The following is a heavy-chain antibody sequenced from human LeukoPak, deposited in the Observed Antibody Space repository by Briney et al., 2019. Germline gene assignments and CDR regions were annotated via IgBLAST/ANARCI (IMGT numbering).Heavy chain of an antibody. Sequence: ASVKVSCKANGSNFKNYAFSWVRQAPGQGLEWMGGLIPGVGTPNYAEDFQDRVTITAAASSMTIYMEISSLTPDDTAVYYCARGHRFFEWLLDYWGQGVQVIVSS. V-gene: IGHV1-69*13. J-gene: IGHJ4*02. D-gene: IGHD3-3*01. CDR2: LIPGVGTP. CDR3: ARGHRFFEWLLDY. CDR1: GSNFKNYA.